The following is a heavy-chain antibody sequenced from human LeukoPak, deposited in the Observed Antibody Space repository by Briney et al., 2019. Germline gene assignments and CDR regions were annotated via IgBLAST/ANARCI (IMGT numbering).Heavy chain of an antibody. D-gene: IGHD3-10*01. Sequence: PSETLSLTCTVSGGSISSSSYYWGWIRQPPGKGLEWIGSIYYSGSTYYNPSLKSRVTISVDTSKNQFSLKLSSVTAADTAVYYCAREPPRLLWFGELFGPAGRNWFDPWGQGTLVTVSS. V-gene: IGHV4-39*07. CDR3: AREPPRLLWFGELFGPAGRNWFDP. J-gene: IGHJ5*02. CDR1: GGSISSSSYY. CDR2: IYYSGST.